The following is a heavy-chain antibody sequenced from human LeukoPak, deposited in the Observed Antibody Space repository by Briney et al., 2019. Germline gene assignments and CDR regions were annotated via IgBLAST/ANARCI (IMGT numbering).Heavy chain of an antibody. J-gene: IGHJ5*02. CDR1: GFTFSDYE. D-gene: IGHD2-2*02. CDR3: AATAHTLP. V-gene: IGHV3-48*03. CDR2: ISSSGSTI. Sequence: PGGSLRLACAASGFTFSDYEMNWVRQAPGKGLEWVSYISSSGSTIYHADSVRGRFTISRDNTKNSLYLQMNSLRAEDTAVYYCAATAHTLPWGQGTLVTVSS.